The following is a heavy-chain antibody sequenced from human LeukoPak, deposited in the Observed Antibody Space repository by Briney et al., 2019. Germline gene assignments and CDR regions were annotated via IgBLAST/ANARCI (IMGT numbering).Heavy chain of an antibody. J-gene: IGHJ6*03. D-gene: IGHD3-3*01. V-gene: IGHV4-39*01. CDR3: ARYDYDFWSGYNYYYYMDV. Sequence: SETLSLTCTVSGGSISSSSYYWGWIRQPPGKGLEWIGSIYYSGSTYYNPSLKSRVTISVDTSKNQFSLKLSSVTAADTAVYYCARYDYDFWSGYNYYYYMDVWGKGTTVTVSS. CDR2: IYYSGST. CDR1: GGSISSSSYY.